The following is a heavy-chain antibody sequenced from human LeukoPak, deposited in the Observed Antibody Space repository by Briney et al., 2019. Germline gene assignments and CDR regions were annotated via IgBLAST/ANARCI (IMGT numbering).Heavy chain of an antibody. CDR3: ARDAEWLRSNPSYYYYYGMDV. CDR2: ISSSGSTI. V-gene: IGHV3-11*01. Sequence: PGGSLRLSCAASGFTFSDYYMSWIRQAPGKGLEWVSYISSSGSTIYYADSVKGRFTISRDNAKNSLYLQMNSLRAEDTAVYYCARDAEWLRSNPSYYYYYGMDVWGQGTTVTVSS. J-gene: IGHJ6*02. D-gene: IGHD5-12*01. CDR1: GFTFSDYY.